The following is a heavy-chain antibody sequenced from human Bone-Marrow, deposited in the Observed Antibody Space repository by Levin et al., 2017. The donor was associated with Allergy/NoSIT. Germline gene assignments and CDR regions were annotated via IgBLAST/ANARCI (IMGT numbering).Heavy chain of an antibody. J-gene: IGHJ2*01. CDR2: INPNNDDT. CDR3: VREEASGYNWYFHL. D-gene: IGHD6-13*01. Sequence: GESLKISCKASGYTFTGHYIDWVRQAPGQGLEWMGRINPNNDDTIFAQKFQGRATLTRDTSISTAYMELTSLRFDDTAIYYCVREEASGYNWYFHLWGRGTLVTVSS. CDR1: GYTFTGHY. V-gene: IGHV1-2*06.